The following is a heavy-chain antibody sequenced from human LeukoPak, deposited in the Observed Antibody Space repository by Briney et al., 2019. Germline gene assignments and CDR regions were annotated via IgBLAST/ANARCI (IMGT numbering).Heavy chain of an antibody. CDR1: GDSISSYD. Sequence: PSETLSLTCTVSGDSISSYDWSWIRQPPGKGLEWIGYISHSGSANYYPSLKSRFTISLDTSKNQFSLKLTSVTAADTAVYYCARQVPDYNDGSGSPIWFDPWGQGSMVTVSS. V-gene: IGHV4-59*08. CDR3: ARQVPDYNDGSGSPIWFDP. D-gene: IGHD3-22*01. CDR2: ISHSGSA. J-gene: IGHJ5*02.